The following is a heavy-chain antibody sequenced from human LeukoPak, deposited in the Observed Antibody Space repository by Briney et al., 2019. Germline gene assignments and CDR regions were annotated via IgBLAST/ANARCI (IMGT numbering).Heavy chain of an antibody. Sequence: ASVKVSCRASEYTFNDYYIHWVRQAPGQGLGWMGWMNPNSGRADSAQKFQGRVTMTSDTSISTAYMDLTSLTSDDTAVYYCTRTNPQLGRRDFFDLWGQGTLVIVSS. CDR2: MNPNSGRA. CDR1: EYTFNDYY. D-gene: IGHD6-6*01. CDR3: TRTNPQLGRRDFFDL. J-gene: IGHJ4*02. V-gene: IGHV1-2*02.